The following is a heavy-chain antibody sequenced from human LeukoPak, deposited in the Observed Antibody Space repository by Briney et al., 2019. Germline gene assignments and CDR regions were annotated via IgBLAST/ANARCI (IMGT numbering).Heavy chain of an antibody. J-gene: IGHJ4*02. V-gene: IGHV4-34*01. CDR2: VNHSGST. CDR1: GGSFSAYY. CDR3: ARVGKRSVPDTSGGYFHY. Sequence: SETLSLTCAVYGGSFSAYYWSWIRQPPGKGLEWIGEVNHSGSTNYNPSLKSRVSISVDTSKNQFSLKLNSVTAADTAVYFCARVGKRSVPDTSGGYFHYWGQGTLVTVSS. D-gene: IGHD6-19*01.